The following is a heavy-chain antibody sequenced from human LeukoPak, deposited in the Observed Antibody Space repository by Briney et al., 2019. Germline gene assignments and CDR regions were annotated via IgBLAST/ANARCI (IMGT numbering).Heavy chain of an antibody. CDR2: IYYSGST. Sequence: PSETLSLTCTVSGGSISSGDYYWSWIRQPPGKGLEWIGYIYYSGSTYYNPSLKSRVTISVDTSKKQFSLKLSSVTAADTAVYYCARVAVAGTGDWFDPWGQGTLVTVSS. V-gene: IGHV4-30-4*01. CDR3: ARVAVAGTGDWFDP. J-gene: IGHJ5*02. D-gene: IGHD6-19*01. CDR1: GGSISSGDYY.